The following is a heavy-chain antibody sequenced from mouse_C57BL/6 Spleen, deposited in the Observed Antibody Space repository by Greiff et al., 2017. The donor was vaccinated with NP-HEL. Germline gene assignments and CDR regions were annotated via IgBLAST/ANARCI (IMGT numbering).Heavy chain of an antibody. CDR3: ARYGNYDYFDY. CDR2: ISYSGST. Sequence: VQLKESGPGMVKPSQSLSLTCTVTGYSITSGYDWHWIRHFPGNKLEWMGYISYSGSTNYNPSLKSRISITHDTSKNHFFLKLNSVTTEDTATYYCARYGNYDYFDYWGQGTTLTVSS. J-gene: IGHJ2*01. CDR1: GYSITSGYD. V-gene: IGHV3-1*01. D-gene: IGHD2-10*02.